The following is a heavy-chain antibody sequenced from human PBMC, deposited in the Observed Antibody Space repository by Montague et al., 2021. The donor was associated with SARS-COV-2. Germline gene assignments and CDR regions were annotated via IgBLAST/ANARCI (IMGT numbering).Heavy chain of an antibody. J-gene: IGHJ4*02. Sequence: SETLSLTCTVSGGSISSSNYYWGWIRQPPGKGLEWIGNMYYSGSTYYTPSLKSRVTISIDTSKNQFSLRLTSVTAADTAIYYCARKGSGRSDLAYWGQGTMVTVSS. CDR2: MYYSGST. CDR1: GGSISSSNYY. V-gene: IGHV4-39*07. CDR3: ARKGSGRSDLAY. D-gene: IGHD1-26*01.